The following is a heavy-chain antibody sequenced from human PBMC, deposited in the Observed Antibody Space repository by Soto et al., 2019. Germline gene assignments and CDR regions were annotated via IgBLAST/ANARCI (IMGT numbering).Heavy chain of an antibody. Sequence: GSLRLSCAASGFTLGAYWIHCVRQAPGKGLVWVSRINDYMTTINYADSVRGRFTISRDNTRNTLFLQMNSLTVEDTAVYYCTRGGLEPFDFWGQGVLVTVS. CDR2: INDYMTTI. D-gene: IGHD1-1*01. CDR1: GFTLGAYW. V-gene: IGHV3-74*01. CDR3: TRGGLEPFDF. J-gene: IGHJ4*02.